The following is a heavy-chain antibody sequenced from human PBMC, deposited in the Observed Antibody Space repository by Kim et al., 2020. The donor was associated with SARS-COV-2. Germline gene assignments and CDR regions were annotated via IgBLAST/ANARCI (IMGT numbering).Heavy chain of an antibody. CDR1: GYTFTSHY. D-gene: IGHD1-20*01. CDR3: AREWRGMAAQDYFDY. V-gene: IGHV1-46*01. Sequence: ASVKVSCEASGYTFTSHYIHWVRRAPGQGLEWMGIINCSGGGTTYAQKFQGRVTMTRDTATSTAHMELSSLRSDDTAVYYCAREWRGMAAQDYFDYWGQG. CDR2: INCSGGGT. J-gene: IGHJ4*02.